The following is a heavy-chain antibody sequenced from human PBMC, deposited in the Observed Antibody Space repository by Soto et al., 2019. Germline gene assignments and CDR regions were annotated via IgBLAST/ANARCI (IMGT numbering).Heavy chain of an antibody. Sequence: QVQLVQSGAEVKKPGSSVKVSCKASGGTFSSYTISWVRQAPGQGLEWMGRIIPILGIANYAQKFQGRVTITADKSTSTAYIELSSLRSEDTAVYYCAHIAVASSWDYWGQGTLVTVSS. V-gene: IGHV1-69*02. CDR3: AHIAVASSWDY. CDR2: IIPILGIA. J-gene: IGHJ4*02. D-gene: IGHD6-19*01. CDR1: GGTFSSYT.